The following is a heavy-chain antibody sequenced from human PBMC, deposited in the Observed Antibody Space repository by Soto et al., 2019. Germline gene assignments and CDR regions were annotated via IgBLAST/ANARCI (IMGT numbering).Heavy chain of an antibody. J-gene: IGHJ6*02. CDR2: INHSGST. CDR1: GGSFSGYY. V-gene: IGHV4-34*01. Sequence: LSLTCAVYGGSFSGYYWSWIRQPPGKGLEWIGEINHSGSTNYNPSLKSRVTISVDTSKNQFSLKLSSVTAADTAVYYCAREDIVVVVAAVPREYYYYGMDVWGQGTTVTVSS. D-gene: IGHD2-15*01. CDR3: AREDIVVVVAAVPREYYYYGMDV.